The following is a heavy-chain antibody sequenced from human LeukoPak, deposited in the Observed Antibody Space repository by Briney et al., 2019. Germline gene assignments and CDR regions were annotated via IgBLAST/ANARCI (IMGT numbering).Heavy chain of an antibody. Sequence: PGGSLRLSCAASGFTFSDYYMSWIRQAPGKGLECVSYTSGSSTNTNYADSVKGRFTISRNNAKNSLNLQMNSLRAEDTAVYYCARGTSPIVWGQGTLLTVSS. CDR3: ARGTSPIV. CDR2: TSGSSTNT. V-gene: IGHV3-11*05. CDR1: GFTFSDYY. J-gene: IGHJ3*01.